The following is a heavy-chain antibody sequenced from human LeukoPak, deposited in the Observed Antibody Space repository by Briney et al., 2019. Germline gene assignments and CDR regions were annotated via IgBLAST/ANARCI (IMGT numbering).Heavy chain of an antibody. Sequence: PGGSLRLSCAASGFTFSRYWMHWVRQAPGKGLVWVSRINSDGSSTSYADSVKGRFTISRDNAKNTLYLQMNSLRAEDTAVYYWAREGTAAGTYFDYWGQGTVVSVSS. CDR2: INSDGSST. V-gene: IGHV3-74*01. J-gene: IGHJ4*02. CDR1: GFTFSRYW. D-gene: IGHD6-13*01. CDR3: AREGTAAGTYFDY.